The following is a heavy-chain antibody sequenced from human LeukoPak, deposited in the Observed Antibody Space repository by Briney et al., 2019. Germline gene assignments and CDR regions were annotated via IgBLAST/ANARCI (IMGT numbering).Heavy chain of an antibody. CDR2: FDPEDGET. V-gene: IGHV1-24*01. D-gene: IGHD3-9*01. Sequence: ASVKVSCKVSGYTLTELSMHWVRQAPGKGLEWMGGFDPEDGETIYAQKFQGRVTMTEDTSTDTAYMELSSLRSVDTAVYYCATVRPPYYDILTGYFSYGMDVWGQGTTVTVSS. CDR3: ATVRPPYYDILTGYFSYGMDV. J-gene: IGHJ6*02. CDR1: GYTLTELS.